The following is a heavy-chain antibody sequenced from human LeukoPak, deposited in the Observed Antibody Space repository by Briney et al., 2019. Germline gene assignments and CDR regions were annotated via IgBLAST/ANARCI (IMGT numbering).Heavy chain of an antibody. D-gene: IGHD2-2*01. V-gene: IGHV3-48*04. Sequence: GGSLRLSCAASGFTFNTYAMTWVRQAPGKGLEWVSYISSSGSTIYYADSVKGRFTISRDNAKNSLYLQMNSLRAEDTAVYYCASSGGGYCSSTSCPGHWGQGTLVTVSS. J-gene: IGHJ4*02. CDR1: GFTFNTYA. CDR3: ASSGGGYCSSTSCPGH. CDR2: ISSSGSTI.